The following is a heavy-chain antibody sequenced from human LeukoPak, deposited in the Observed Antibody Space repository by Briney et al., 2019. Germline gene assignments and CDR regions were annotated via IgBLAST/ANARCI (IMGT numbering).Heavy chain of an antibody. Sequence: PGGSLRLSCAGSGFTFSSYALSWVRQAPGKGLEWVSGISASGNITSYADSVKGRFTISRDNSKNTLHLQMNSLRAEDTAVYYCAKAQTPGISSVHYWGQGTLVTVS. CDR3: AKAQTPGISSVHY. CDR2: ISASGNIT. CDR1: GFTFSSYA. V-gene: IGHV3-23*01. J-gene: IGHJ4*02. D-gene: IGHD3-3*01.